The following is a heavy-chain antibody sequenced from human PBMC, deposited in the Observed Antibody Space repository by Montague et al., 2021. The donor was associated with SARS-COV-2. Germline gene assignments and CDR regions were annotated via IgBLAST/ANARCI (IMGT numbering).Heavy chain of an antibody. Sequence: TLSLTCTVSGGSISSGSYYWSWIRQPAGKGLKWIGRIYTSGSTNYNPSLKSRVTISVDTSKNQFSLKLSSVTAADTAVYYCARDRPPVATTFYYYYYGMDVWGQGTMVTVSS. D-gene: IGHD5-12*01. CDR1: GGSISSGSYY. J-gene: IGHJ6*02. CDR3: ARDRPPVATTFYYYYYGMDV. V-gene: IGHV4-61*02. CDR2: IYTSGST.